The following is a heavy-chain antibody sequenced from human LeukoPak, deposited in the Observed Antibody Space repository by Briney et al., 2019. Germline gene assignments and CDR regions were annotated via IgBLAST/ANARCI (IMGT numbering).Heavy chain of an antibody. Sequence: GGSLRLSCVACGFIFSPYLVSWAPRAPGKGLEGVANIKEDGSEEYYLDSLEGRFTISRDNAKNSLYLQMNSLRAEDTAMYYCARDSAGNDYWGQGTLVTVSS. J-gene: IGHJ4*02. CDR3: ARDSAGNDY. V-gene: IGHV3-7*01. CDR1: GFIFSPYL. D-gene: IGHD6-13*01. CDR2: IKEDGSEE.